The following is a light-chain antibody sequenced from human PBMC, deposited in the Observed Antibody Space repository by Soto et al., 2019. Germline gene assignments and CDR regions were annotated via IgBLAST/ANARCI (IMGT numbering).Light chain of an antibody. CDR3: QTWGTGIRV. J-gene: IGLJ1*01. CDR1: SGHSNYA. Sequence: QPVLTQSPSASASLGASVKLTCTLSSGHSNYAIAWHQQQPEKGPRYVMKVNSDGSHRKGDGIPDRFSGSSSGAQRYLTISSLQSEDEADYYCQTWGTGIRVFGTGTKLTVL. V-gene: IGLV4-69*01. CDR2: VNSDGSH.